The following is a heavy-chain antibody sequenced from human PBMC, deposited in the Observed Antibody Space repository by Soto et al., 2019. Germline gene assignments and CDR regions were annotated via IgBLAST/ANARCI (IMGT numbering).Heavy chain of an antibody. D-gene: IGHD2-15*01. J-gene: IGHJ6*02. V-gene: IGHV1-18*04. Sequence: ASVKVSCKASGYTFTSYGISWVRQAPGQGLDWMGWISAYNGNTKYAQDLQGRVTMTTDTSTSTAYMELRNLRSDDTAMYYCARFSGGSYNTYYFYYGMDVWGQGTTVTVSS. CDR1: GYTFTSYG. CDR2: ISAYNGNT. CDR3: ARFSGGSYNTYYFYYGMDV.